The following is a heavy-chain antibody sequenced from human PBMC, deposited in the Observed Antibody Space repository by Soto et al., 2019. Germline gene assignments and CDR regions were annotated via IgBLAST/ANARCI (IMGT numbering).Heavy chain of an antibody. V-gene: IGHV1-3*05. J-gene: IGHJ4*02. CDR3: ARCIVVVTALDY. CDR2: INAGNGNT. CDR1: GYTFTSYA. Sequence: QVQLVQSGAEEKKPWASVKVSCKASGYTFTSYAMHWVRQAPGQRLEWMGWINAGNGNTKYSQKFQGRVTITRDTSASTAYMELSSLRSEDTAVYYCARCIVVVTALDYWGQGTLVTVSS. D-gene: IGHD2-21*02.